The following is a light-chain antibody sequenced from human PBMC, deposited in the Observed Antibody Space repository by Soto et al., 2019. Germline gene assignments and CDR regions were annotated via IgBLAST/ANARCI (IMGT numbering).Light chain of an antibody. CDR1: QGVSSNY. J-gene: IGKJ1*01. CDR3: QHYGSSRT. CDR2: GTS. V-gene: IGKV3-20*01. Sequence: EIVLTQSPGTLSVSPGERGTLSVMASQGVSSNYLAWYQQEPCQAPRLLLYGTSSRATGIPERFSGSGSGTDFTLTISRLEPEDFAVYYCQHYGSSRTFGQGTKVDI.